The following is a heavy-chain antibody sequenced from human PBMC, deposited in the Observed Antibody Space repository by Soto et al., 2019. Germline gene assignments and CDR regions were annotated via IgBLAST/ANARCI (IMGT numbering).Heavy chain of an antibody. CDR2: IHHSGST. V-gene: IGHV4-34*01. D-gene: IGHD3-10*01. CDR1: GGSFSGYY. Sequence: SETLSLTCAVYGGSFSGYYWSWIRQPPGKGLEWIGEIHHSGSTNYNPSLKSRVTISVDTSKNQFTLNLSSVTTADTAVYYCARGRASGRTGPWFDPWGQGTLVTVSS. CDR3: ARGRASGRTGPWFDP. J-gene: IGHJ5*02.